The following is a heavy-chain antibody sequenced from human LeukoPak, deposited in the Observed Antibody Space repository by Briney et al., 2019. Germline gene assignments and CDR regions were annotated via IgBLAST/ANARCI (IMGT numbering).Heavy chain of an antibody. Sequence: PSETLSLTCTVSGGSISSYYWSWIRQPPGKGLEWIGYIYYSGSTNYNPSLKSRVTISVDTSKNQFSPKLSSVTAADTAVYYCAREVKSGSYTSYYYYYMDVWGKGTTVTVSS. V-gene: IGHV4-59*01. CDR2: IYYSGST. CDR3: AREVKSGSYTSYYYYYMDV. CDR1: GGSISSYY. J-gene: IGHJ6*03. D-gene: IGHD1-26*01.